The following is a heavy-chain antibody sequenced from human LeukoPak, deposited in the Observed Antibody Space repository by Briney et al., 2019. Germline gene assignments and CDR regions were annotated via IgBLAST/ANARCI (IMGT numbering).Heavy chain of an antibody. CDR2: IWYDGSNK. CDR1: GFTFSSYG. Sequence: PGRSLRLSWAASGFTFSSYGMHWVRQAPGKGLEWVAVIWYDGSNKYYADSVKGRFTISRDNSKNTLYLQMNSLRAEDTAVYYCARDRYYGSGRGFDYWGQGTLVTVSS. J-gene: IGHJ4*02. CDR3: ARDRYYGSGRGFDY. V-gene: IGHV3-33*01. D-gene: IGHD3-10*01.